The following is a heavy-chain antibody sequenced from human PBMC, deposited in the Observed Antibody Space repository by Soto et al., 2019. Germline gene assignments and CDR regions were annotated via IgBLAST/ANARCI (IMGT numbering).Heavy chain of an antibody. CDR3: ARSALAAAGNYGMDV. Sequence: GRSLRLSCAASGFTFSSYAMHWVRQAPGKGLEWVAVISYDGSNKYYADSGKGRFTISRDNSKNTLYLQMNSLRAEDTAVYYCARSALAAAGNYGMDVWRQGTTVIFSS. J-gene: IGHJ6*02. CDR1: GFTFSSYA. D-gene: IGHD6-13*01. CDR2: ISYDGSNK. V-gene: IGHV3-30-3*01.